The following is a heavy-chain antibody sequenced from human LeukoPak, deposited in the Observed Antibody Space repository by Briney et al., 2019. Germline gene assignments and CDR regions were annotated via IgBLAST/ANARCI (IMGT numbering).Heavy chain of an antibody. J-gene: IGHJ3*02. CDR2: IYSDGSGT. CDR1: GFTVSSNY. Sequence: GGSLRLSCAASGFTVSSNYMSWVRQALGKGLVWVSRIYSDGSGTTYADSVKGRFTISRDNAKTTLYLQMNSLRVEDTAVYYCAREKMDSSGSDPFDIWGQGTMVTVSS. V-gene: IGHV3-74*01. D-gene: IGHD3-22*01. CDR3: AREKMDSSGSDPFDI.